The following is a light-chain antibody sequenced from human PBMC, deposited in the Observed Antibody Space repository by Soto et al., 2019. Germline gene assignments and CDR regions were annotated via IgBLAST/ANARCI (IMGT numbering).Light chain of an antibody. Sequence: EIVLTQSPATLSLSPGERATLSCRASQRVSSYLAWYQQKPGQAPRLLIYDASNRATGIPARFSGSGAGRDFTLTISSLEPKDVAVYYCQQRSNWPPLTFGGVTKVEIK. CDR2: DAS. CDR3: QQRSNWPPLT. V-gene: IGKV3-11*02. CDR1: QRVSSY. J-gene: IGKJ4*01.